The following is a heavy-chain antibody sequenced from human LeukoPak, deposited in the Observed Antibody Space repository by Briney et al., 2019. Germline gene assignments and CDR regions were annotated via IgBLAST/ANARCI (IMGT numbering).Heavy chain of an antibody. CDR2: IYTSGST. Sequence: SETLSLTCTVSGGSISSYYWSWIRQPAGKGLEWIGRIYTSGSTNYNPSLKSRVTMSVDTSKNQFSLKLSSVTAADTAVYYCARAIVVVPAAHNWFDPWGQGTLVTVSS. V-gene: IGHV4-4*07. D-gene: IGHD2-2*01. CDR3: ARAIVVVPAAHNWFDP. J-gene: IGHJ5*02. CDR1: GGSISSYY.